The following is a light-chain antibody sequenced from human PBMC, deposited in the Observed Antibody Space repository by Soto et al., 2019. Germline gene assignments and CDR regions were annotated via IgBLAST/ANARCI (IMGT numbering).Light chain of an antibody. Sequence: QSALTQPRSVSGSPGQSVTISCTGTSTDVGGYNYVSWYQQYPGKAPKLMISDVSEWPSGVPDRFSGSKSGNTASLTISGLQAEDEADYYCCSYAGTYTLVFGGGTKVTVL. V-gene: IGLV2-11*01. CDR2: DVS. CDR1: STDVGGYNY. CDR3: CSYAGTYTLV. J-gene: IGLJ2*01.